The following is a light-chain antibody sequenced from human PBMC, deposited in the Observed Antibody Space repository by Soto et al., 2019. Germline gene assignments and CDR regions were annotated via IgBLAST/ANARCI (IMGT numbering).Light chain of an antibody. V-gene: IGKV2-30*02. CDR1: QSLLLSDGYTY. Sequence: DVVMTQSPLSLPVTLGQPASISCRSSQSLLLSDGYTYLTWFQQRPGQSPRRLIYMVSERDSGVPDRFSGNGSGSDFTLKISRVEAEDVGVYYCMQGAHWPRTFGQGTKVEI. CDR2: MVS. J-gene: IGKJ1*01. CDR3: MQGAHWPRT.